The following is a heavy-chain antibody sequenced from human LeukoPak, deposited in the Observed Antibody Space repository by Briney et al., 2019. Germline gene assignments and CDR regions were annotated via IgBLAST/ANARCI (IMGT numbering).Heavy chain of an antibody. J-gene: IGHJ1*01. CDR1: GFTFSSYG. Sequence: GGSLRLSCAASGFTFSSYGMHWVRQAPGKGLEWVAFIRYDGSNKYYADSVKGRFTISRDNSKNTLYLQMNSLRAEDTAVYYCARGPYDFWSGLEYFQHWGQGTLVTVSS. V-gene: IGHV3-30*02. CDR2: IRYDGSNK. D-gene: IGHD3-3*01. CDR3: ARGPYDFWSGLEYFQH.